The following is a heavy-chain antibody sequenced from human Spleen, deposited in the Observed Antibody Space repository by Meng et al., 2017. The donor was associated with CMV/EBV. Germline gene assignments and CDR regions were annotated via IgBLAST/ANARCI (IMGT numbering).Heavy chain of an antibody. J-gene: IGHJ3*02. Sequence: SGFTFINYAMNWVRQAPGKGLEWVSSISDSGGSAYYADSVRGRFTISRDNSENTLYLQMDSLRAEDTAVYYCAKGDPDGSGSRAFDIWGQGTMVTVSS. CDR3: AKGDPDGSGSRAFDI. D-gene: IGHD6-19*01. CDR1: GFTFINYA. CDR2: ISDSGGSA. V-gene: IGHV3-23*01.